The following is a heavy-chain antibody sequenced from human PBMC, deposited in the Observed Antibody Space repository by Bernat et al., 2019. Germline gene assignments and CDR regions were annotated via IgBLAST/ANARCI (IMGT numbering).Heavy chain of an antibody. Sequence: QVQLVQSGAEVKKPAASVKVSCKASGYTFTDYYIHWVRQAPGQGLEWMGWINPHSGATNYAQKFQDRVTMTRETSISTAYMELSRLGSDDAAVYYCARDRGDVAIVWGEGALVTVSS. CDR3: ARDRGDVAIV. D-gene: IGHD2-21*02. J-gene: IGHJ4*02. CDR2: INPHSGAT. V-gene: IGHV1-2*02. CDR1: GYTFTDYY.